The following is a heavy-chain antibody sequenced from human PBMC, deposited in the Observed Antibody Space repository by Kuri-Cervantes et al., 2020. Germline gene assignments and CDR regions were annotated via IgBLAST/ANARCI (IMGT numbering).Heavy chain of an antibody. J-gene: IGHJ3*02. Sequence: GGSLRLSCAAPGFTFSNYAMSWVRQAPGKGLEWVSAISGSGGTTYYVDSVKGRFTISRDNSKNTLYLQMNSLRAVDTAVYYCARGLPSGYYYHDGFDIWGQGTMVTVSS. CDR3: ARGLPSGYYYHDGFDI. CDR2: ISGSGGTT. CDR1: GFTFSNYA. V-gene: IGHV3-23*01. D-gene: IGHD3-22*01.